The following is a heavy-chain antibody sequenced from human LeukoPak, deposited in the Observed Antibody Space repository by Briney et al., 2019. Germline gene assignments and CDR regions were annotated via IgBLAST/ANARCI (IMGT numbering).Heavy chain of an antibody. J-gene: IGHJ4*02. D-gene: IGHD3-9*01. CDR2: ISWNSGSI. Sequence: PGRSLRLSCAASGFTFDDYAMRWVRQAPGKGLEWVSGISWNSGSIGYADSVKGRFTISRDNAKNSLYLQMNSLRAEDTALYYCAKGGHYDILTGYPGYWGQGTLVTVSS. V-gene: IGHV3-9*01. CDR1: GFTFDDYA. CDR3: AKGGHYDILTGYPGY.